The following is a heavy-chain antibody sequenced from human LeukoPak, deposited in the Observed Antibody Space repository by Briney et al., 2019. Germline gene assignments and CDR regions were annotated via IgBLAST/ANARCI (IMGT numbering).Heavy chain of an antibody. CDR2: IKSKTDGGTT. J-gene: IGHJ4*02. CDR3: AKDPRAYDYVWGTPDY. Sequence: PGGSLRLSCAASGFTFSNAWMSWVRQAPGKGLEWVGRIKSKTDGGTTDYAAPVKGRFTISRDDSKNTLYLQMNSLKTEDTAVYYCAKDPRAYDYVWGTPDYWGQGTLVTVSS. D-gene: IGHD3-16*01. V-gene: IGHV3-15*01. CDR1: GFTFSNAW.